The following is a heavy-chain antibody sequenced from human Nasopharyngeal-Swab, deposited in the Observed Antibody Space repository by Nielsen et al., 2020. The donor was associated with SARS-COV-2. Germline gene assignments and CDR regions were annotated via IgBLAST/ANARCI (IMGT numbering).Heavy chain of an antibody. V-gene: IGHV3-48*02. CDR3: ARAPDSSTYGLRY. CDR1: GFTFSAYN. J-gene: IGHJ4*02. D-gene: IGHD3-10*01. CDR2: ISRRSDTI. Sequence: GGSLRLSCAASGFTFSAYNINWVRQAPGKGLEWVSYISRRSDTIYYADSVKGRFTISRDNVKNSLYLQMNSLRDEDTAVYYCARAPDSSTYGLRYWGLGTPVTVSS.